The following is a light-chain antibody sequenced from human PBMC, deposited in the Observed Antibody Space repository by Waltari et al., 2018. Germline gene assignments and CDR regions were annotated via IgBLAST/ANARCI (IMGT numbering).Light chain of an antibody. V-gene: IGKV3-20*01. CDR2: DAS. CDR3: QQYANSPHT. Sequence: EIVLTQSPATLSLSHGERATLSCRASLSVHGSSLAWYQRKPGQSPRLLIYDASTRATGIPVRFSGSESGTDFTLTISRLEPEDFALYYCQQYANSPHTFGPGTRVDIQ. J-gene: IGKJ3*01. CDR1: LSVHGSS.